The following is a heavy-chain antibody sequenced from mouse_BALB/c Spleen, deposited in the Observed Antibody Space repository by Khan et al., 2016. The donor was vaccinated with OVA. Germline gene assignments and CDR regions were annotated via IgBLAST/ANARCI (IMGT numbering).Heavy chain of an antibody. CDR2: ISSGGSYT. Sequence: EVELVESGGGLVKPGGSLKLSCAASGFTFSNYAMSWVRQPPEKRLEWVATISSGGSYTYYPDSVKGRFTISRDTDKNTLYLQMSSLRSEDTAMYYCARVAWGYFDYWGQGTTLTVSA. J-gene: IGHJ2*01. CDR1: GFTFSNYA. V-gene: IGHV5-9-3*01. CDR3: ARVAWGYFDY.